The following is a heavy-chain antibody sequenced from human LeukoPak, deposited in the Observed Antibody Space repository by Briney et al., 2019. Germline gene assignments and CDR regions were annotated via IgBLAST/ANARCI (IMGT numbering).Heavy chain of an antibody. CDR2: IYYSGST. D-gene: IGHD3-3*01. V-gene: IGHV4-59*01. CDR3: ARSGTYYDFWSGYWSFDY. Sequence: PSETLSLTCTASGGSISSYYWSWIRQPPGKGLEWIGYIYYSGSTNYNPSLKSRVTISVDTSKNQFSLKLSSVTAADTAVYYCARSGTYYDFWSGYWSFDYWGQGTLVTVSS. CDR1: GGSISSYY. J-gene: IGHJ4*02.